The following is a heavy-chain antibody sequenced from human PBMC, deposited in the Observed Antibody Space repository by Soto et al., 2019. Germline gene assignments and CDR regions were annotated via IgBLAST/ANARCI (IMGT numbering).Heavy chain of an antibody. Sequence: PGGSLRLSCAASGFTFSSYAMHWVRQAPGKGLEWVSAISGSGGSTYYADSVKGRFTISRDNSKNTLYLQMNSLRAEDTAVYYCAKDTEISDFDWLLGHWAFDYWGQGTLVTVSS. CDR3: AKDTEISDFDWLLGHWAFDY. CDR2: ISGSGGST. CDR1: GFTFSSYA. D-gene: IGHD3-9*01. V-gene: IGHV3-23*01. J-gene: IGHJ4*02.